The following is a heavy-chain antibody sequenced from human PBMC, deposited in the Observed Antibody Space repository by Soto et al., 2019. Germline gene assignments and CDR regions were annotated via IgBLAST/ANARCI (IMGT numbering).Heavy chain of an antibody. CDR3: AREGGSSWNGYGYFDL. D-gene: IGHD6-13*01. CDR2: INNDGSIT. CDR1: GFTFSSYW. Sequence: EVQLVESGGGLVQPGGSLRLSCAASGFTFSSYWMHWVRQAPGKGLVWVSRINNDGSITTYADSVKGRFTISGDNTRNTLYLQLNCLRNEDTALYYCAREGGSSWNGYGYFDLWGRGTLVTVSS. J-gene: IGHJ2*01. V-gene: IGHV3-74*01.